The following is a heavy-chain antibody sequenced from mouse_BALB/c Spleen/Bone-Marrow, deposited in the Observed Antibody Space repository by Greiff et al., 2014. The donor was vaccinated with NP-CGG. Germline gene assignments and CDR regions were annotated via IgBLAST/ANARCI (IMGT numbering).Heavy chain of an antibody. D-gene: IGHD1-2*01. J-gene: IGHJ1*01. Sequence: DVKLVESGGGLVQPGGSLKLSCAASGFDFSGYWMTWVRQAPGKGLEWIGEINPDSSTINYTPSLKDKSIISRDNAKNALYLQMSKVRSEDTALYYCARPGYYGYQDVWGAGTTVTVSS. CDR2: INPDSSTI. V-gene: IGHV4-1*02. CDR3: ARPGYYGYQDV. CDR1: GFDFSGYW.